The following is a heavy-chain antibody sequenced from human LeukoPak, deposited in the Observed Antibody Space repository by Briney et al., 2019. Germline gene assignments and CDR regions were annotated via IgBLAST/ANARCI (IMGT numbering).Heavy chain of an antibody. CDR2: IYYSGST. D-gene: IGHD3-3*01. Sequence: SETLSLTCTVSGGSISSYYWSWIRQPPGKGLEWIGYIYYSGSTNYNPSLKSRVTISVDTSKNQFSLKLSSVTAADTAVYYCARWKVLRFLSYGMDVWGQGTTATVSS. CDR1: GGSISSYY. CDR3: ARWKVLRFLSYGMDV. V-gene: IGHV4-59*01. J-gene: IGHJ6*02.